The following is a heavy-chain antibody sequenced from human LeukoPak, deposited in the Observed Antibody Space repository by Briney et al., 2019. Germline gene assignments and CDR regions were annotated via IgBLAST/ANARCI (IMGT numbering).Heavy chain of an antibody. V-gene: IGHV3-23*01. CDR2: ISSSGGST. CDR3: ARAAQVTGRPNLGGHFDY. D-gene: IGHD6-6*01. J-gene: IGHJ4*02. Sequence: PGGSLRLSCAASGFTFSSYWMHWVRQAPGKGLEWVSTISSSGGSTFYAESVKGRFTISRDNNENTLYLQMNSLRVEDTAVYYCARAAQVTGRPNLGGHFDYWGQGTLVTVSS. CDR1: GFTFSSYW.